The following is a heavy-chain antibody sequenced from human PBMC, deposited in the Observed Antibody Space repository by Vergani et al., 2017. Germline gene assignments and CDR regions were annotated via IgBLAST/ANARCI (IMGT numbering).Heavy chain of an antibody. D-gene: IGHD1-1*01. Sequence: EVQLVESGGGLVQPGGSLRLSCAASGFTFSSYEMNWVRQAPGKGLEWVSAISGSGGSTYYADSVKGRFTISRDNSKNTLYLQMNSLRAEDTAVYYCARDLMGPTETTNWFDPWGQGTLVTVSS. V-gene: IGHV3-23*04. CDR3: ARDLMGPTETTNWFDP. CDR2: ISGSGGST. CDR1: GFTFSSYE. J-gene: IGHJ5*02.